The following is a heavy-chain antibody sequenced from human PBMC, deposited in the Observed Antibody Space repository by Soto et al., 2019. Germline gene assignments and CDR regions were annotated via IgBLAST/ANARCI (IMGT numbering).Heavy chain of an antibody. Sequence: PGGSLRLSCAASGFTFSSYGMHWVRQAPGKGLEWVAVIWYDGSNKYYADSVKGRFTISRDNSKNTLYLQMNSLRAEDTAVYYCATDPVSSGSYYSDYWGQGTLVTVSS. D-gene: IGHD3-10*01. V-gene: IGHV3-33*01. CDR3: ATDPVSSGSYYSDY. CDR2: IWYDGSNK. J-gene: IGHJ4*02. CDR1: GFTFSSYG.